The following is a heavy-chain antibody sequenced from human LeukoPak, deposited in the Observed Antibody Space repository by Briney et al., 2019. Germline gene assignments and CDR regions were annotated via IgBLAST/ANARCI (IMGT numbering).Heavy chain of an antibody. J-gene: IGHJ2*01. Sequence: KPSQTLSLTCTVSGGSISRGGYYWSWIRQHPGKGLEWIGYIYNSGSTYYNPSLKSRVTISVDTSKNQFSLKLSSVTAADTAVYYCARVRGRWLQFFDLWGRGTLVTVSS. CDR1: GGSISRGGYY. CDR3: ARVRGRWLQFFDL. CDR2: IYNSGST. V-gene: IGHV4-31*02. D-gene: IGHD5-24*01.